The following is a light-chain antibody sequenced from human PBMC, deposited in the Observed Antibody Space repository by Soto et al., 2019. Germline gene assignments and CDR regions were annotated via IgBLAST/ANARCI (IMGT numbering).Light chain of an antibody. CDR2: GAS. J-gene: IGKJ2*01. V-gene: IGKV3-20*01. CDR1: QSVSSSY. CDR3: QQYDSSPMYT. Sequence: EIVLTQSPGTLSLSPGERATLSCWASQSVSSSYLAWYQQKPGQAPRLLIYGASTRAPGIPDRFSGSGSETDFTLTIIRLEHEDFAVYYCQQYDSSPMYTFGQGTKLEIK.